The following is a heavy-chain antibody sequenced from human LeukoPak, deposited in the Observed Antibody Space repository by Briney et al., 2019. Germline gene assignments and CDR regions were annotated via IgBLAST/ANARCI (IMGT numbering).Heavy chain of an antibody. CDR3: ARHLGYCSSTSCLNWFDP. J-gene: IGHJ5*02. Sequence: SETLSLTCAVYGGSFSGYYWSWIRQPPGKGLEWIGEINHSGSTSYNPSLKSRVTISVDTSKNQFSLKLSSVTAADTAVYYCARHLGYCSSTSCLNWFDPWGQGTLVTVSS. V-gene: IGHV4-34*01. CDR2: INHSGST. D-gene: IGHD2-2*01. CDR1: GGSFSGYY.